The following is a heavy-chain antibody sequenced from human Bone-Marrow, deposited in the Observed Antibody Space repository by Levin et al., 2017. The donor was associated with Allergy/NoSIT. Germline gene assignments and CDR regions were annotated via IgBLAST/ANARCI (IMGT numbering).Heavy chain of an antibody. CDR3: AKMRGQQGATTRFGY. D-gene: IGHD1-26*01. V-gene: IGHV3-23*01. CDR1: GFTFSSYA. Sequence: QAGGSLRLSCAASGFTFSSYAMSWVRQAPGKGLEWVSAISGSGGSTYYADSVKGRFTISRDNSKNTLYLQMNSLRAEDTAVYYCAKMRGQQGATTRFGYWGQGTLVTVSS. J-gene: IGHJ4*02. CDR2: ISGSGGST.